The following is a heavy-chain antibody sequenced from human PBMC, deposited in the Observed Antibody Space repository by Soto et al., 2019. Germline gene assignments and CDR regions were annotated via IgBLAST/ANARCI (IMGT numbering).Heavy chain of an antibody. D-gene: IGHD2-2*01. Sequence: SETLSLTCAVYGGSFSGYFWSWIRQPPGKGLEWIGEINHSGSTNYNPSLKSRVTISLDTSKNQFSLKLSSVTAADTAVYYCARGEPAATGSYYYFCMDVWGKGTTVTVSS. J-gene: IGHJ6*03. CDR2: INHSGST. CDR3: ARGEPAATGSYYYFCMDV. V-gene: IGHV4-34*01. CDR1: GGSFSGYF.